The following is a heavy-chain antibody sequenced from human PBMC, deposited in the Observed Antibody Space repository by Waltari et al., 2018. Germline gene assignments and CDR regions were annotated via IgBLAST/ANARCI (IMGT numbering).Heavy chain of an antibody. CDR2: IYHSGST. D-gene: IGHD5-12*01. J-gene: IGHJ6*02. CDR3: ARQGDSRLYYYYGMDV. Sequence: QVQLQESGPGLVKPSETLSLTCAVSGYSISSGYYWGWIRQPPGKGLEWIGSIYHSGSTYYNPSLKSRVTISVDTSKNQFSLKLSSVTAADTAVYYCARQGDSRLYYYYGMDVWGQGTTVTVSS. V-gene: IGHV4-38-2*01. CDR1: GYSISSGYY.